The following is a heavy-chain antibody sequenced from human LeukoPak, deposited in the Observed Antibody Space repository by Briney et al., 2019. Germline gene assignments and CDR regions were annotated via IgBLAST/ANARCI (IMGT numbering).Heavy chain of an antibody. V-gene: IGHV1-2*02. CDR2: INPNSGDT. Sequence: ASVKVSCKASGYTFTDYYLHWVRQAPGHGLEWMGWINPNSGDTNFAQNFQGRVTMTRDTSISTAYMELSRLRSDDTAVYYCARKRGSLDAAYFDFWGQGTLVTVSS. D-gene: IGHD3-10*01. J-gene: IGHJ4*02. CDR1: GYTFTDYY. CDR3: ARKRGSLDAAYFDF.